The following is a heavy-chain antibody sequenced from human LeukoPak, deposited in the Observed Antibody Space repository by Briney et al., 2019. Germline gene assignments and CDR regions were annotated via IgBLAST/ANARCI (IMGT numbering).Heavy chain of an antibody. Sequence: GGSLTLSCAASGFTLSGSAMHGVRQASGKGLEWVGRIRRRTDNSATAYAASVKGRFTVSRDDSKNTAYLQMDSLITEDTDVYYCTSRDDTGVPKGNYWGQGTLVTVSS. D-gene: IGHD3-3*01. V-gene: IGHV3-73*01. CDR3: TSRDDTGVPKGNY. CDR1: GFTLSGSA. CDR2: IRRRTDNSAT. J-gene: IGHJ4*02.